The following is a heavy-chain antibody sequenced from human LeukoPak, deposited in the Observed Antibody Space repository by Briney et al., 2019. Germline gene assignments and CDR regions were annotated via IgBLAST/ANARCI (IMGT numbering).Heavy chain of an antibody. CDR2: INHRGST. CDR3: ARGKYSSGWYSFGAMDY. CDR1: GGSFSGYY. Sequence: NPSETLSLTCAVYGGSFSGYYWSWIRQPPGKGLEWIGEINHRGSTNYNPSLKSRVTISVDTSKNQFSLKLSSVTAADTAVYYCARGKYSSGWYSFGAMDYWGQGTLVTVSS. D-gene: IGHD6-19*01. V-gene: IGHV4-34*01. J-gene: IGHJ4*02.